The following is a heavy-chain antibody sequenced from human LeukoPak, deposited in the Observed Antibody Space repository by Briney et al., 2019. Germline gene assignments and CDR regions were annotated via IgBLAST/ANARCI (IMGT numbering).Heavy chain of an antibody. Sequence: SETLSLTCTVSGDSISSSSYYWGWIRQPPGKGPEWIGSIYSSGTTYYNPSLKSRVTISVDTSKNQFSLKLSSVNAADTAMYFCVRDLHYDILTGYYIRWFDPWGQGTLVTVSS. D-gene: IGHD3-9*01. CDR1: GDSISSSSYY. J-gene: IGHJ5*02. CDR3: VRDLHYDILTGYYIRWFDP. V-gene: IGHV4-39*07. CDR2: IYSSGTT.